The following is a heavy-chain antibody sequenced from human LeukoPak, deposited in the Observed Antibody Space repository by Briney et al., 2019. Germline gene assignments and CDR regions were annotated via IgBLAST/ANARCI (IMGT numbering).Heavy chain of an antibody. V-gene: IGHV3-7*01. Sequence: GGSLRLSCAASGFTLSTYLMSWVRQAPGKGLEWVANIKQDGSEKYYVDSVKGRFTISRDNAKNSLYLQMNSLRAEDTAVYYCAREGYDFWSGYSFYFDYWGQGTLVTVSS. CDR2: IKQDGSEK. D-gene: IGHD3-3*01. CDR1: GFTLSTYL. J-gene: IGHJ4*02. CDR3: AREGYDFWSGYSFYFDY.